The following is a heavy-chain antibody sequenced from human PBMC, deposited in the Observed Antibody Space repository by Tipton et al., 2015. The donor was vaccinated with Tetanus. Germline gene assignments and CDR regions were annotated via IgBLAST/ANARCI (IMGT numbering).Heavy chain of an antibody. V-gene: IGHV4-59*01. CDR1: GGSISNTY. Sequence: TLSLTCTVAGGSISNTYWSWIRQPPGKGLEWIGYIYYSASVHYNRSLRTRVTISADTSKNQFSLKLSSVTPADTAVYYCARGSSVWSWYMQHWGQGTLVTVSS. J-gene: IGHJ1*01. CDR3: ARGSSVWSWYMQH. CDR2: IYYSASV. D-gene: IGHD2-2*01.